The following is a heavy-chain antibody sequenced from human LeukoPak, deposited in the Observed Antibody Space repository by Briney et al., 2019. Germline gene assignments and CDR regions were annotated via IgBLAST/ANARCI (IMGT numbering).Heavy chain of an antibody. Sequence: ASVKVSCKASGYTFTGYYIHWVRQAPGQGLEWMGWINPNSGGTNYAQKFQGRVTMTRDTSISTAYMELSRLRSDDTAVYYCARGKIVGAPDDAFDIWGQGTMVTVSS. D-gene: IGHD1-26*01. J-gene: IGHJ3*02. CDR2: INPNSGGT. V-gene: IGHV1-2*02. CDR1: GYTFTGYY. CDR3: ARGKIVGAPDDAFDI.